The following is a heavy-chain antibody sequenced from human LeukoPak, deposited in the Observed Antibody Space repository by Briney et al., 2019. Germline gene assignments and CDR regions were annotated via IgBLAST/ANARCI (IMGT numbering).Heavy chain of an antibody. V-gene: IGHV4-59*01. CDR3: ARSKVDYGGYPGLADY. D-gene: IGHD4-23*01. CDR1: GGSISSYS. J-gene: IGHJ4*02. CDR2: IYYSGST. Sequence: PSETLSLTCTVSGGSISSYSRSWIRQPPGKGLEWIGYIYYSGSTNYNPSLKSRVTISVDTSKTQFSLKLSSVTAADTAVYYCARSKVDYGGYPGLADYWGQGTLVTVSS.